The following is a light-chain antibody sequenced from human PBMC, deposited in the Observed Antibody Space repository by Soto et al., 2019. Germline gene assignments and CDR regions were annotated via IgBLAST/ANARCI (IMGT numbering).Light chain of an antibody. J-gene: IGKJ3*01. CDR3: QQSYTTPFFT. V-gene: IGKV1-39*01. CDR1: QSITNY. Sequence: DIQMTQSPSSLSASVGDRVTLTCRASQSITNYLNWYQQKPGKAPKLLLYASSSLQSGVPARFSGSGSGTDVTLTISSLHPEDSATYYCQQSYTTPFFTFGPGTKVEI. CDR2: ASS.